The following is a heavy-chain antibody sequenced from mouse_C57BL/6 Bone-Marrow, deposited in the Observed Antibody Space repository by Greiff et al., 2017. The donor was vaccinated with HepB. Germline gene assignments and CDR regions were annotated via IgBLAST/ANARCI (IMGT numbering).Heavy chain of an antibody. J-gene: IGHJ2*01. CDR1: GFTFSSYA. CDR2: ISDGGSYT. CDR3: ARAPLLCYFDY. V-gene: IGHV5-4*01. D-gene: IGHD1-1*01. Sequence: EVHLVESGGGLVKPGGSLKLSCAASGFTFSSYAMSWVRQTPEKRLEWVATISDGGSYTYYPDNVKGRFTISRDNAKNNLYLQMSHLKSEDTAMYYCARAPLLCYFDYWGQGTTLTVSS.